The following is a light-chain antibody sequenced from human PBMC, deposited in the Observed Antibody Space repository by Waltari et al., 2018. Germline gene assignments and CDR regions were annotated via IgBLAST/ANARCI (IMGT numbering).Light chain of an antibody. J-gene: IGKJ4*01. CDR1: QGISSY. CDR2: AAS. Sequence: DIQLTQSPSFLSESVGDRVTSTCRASQGISSYLTWFQQKPGKAPKLLFYAASTLQSGVPSRFRGSGYETEYTLTISSLQPEDFATYYCHQVNTYPLTFGGGTKVEIK. V-gene: IGKV1-9*01. CDR3: HQVNTYPLT.